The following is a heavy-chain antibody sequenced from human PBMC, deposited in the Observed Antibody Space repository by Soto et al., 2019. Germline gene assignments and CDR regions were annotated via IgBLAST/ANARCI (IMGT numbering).Heavy chain of an antibody. CDR2: ISGGASDK. D-gene: IGHD2-21*01. CDR1: GFMFSAYW. J-gene: IGHJ4*02. V-gene: IGHV3-7*01. Sequence: EVQLVESGGRLVQPGGSLQLSCEASGFMFSAYWMSWVRQDPGKGLEWVATISGGASDKFYVDSVKGRFTISRDDSKNTLQLQMNSLRDDATAVYYCVREDWHRFDSWAREHCSPSPQ. CDR3: VREDWHRFDS.